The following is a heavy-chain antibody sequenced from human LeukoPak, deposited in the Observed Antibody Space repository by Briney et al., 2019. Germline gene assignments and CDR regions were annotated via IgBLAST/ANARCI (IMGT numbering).Heavy chain of an antibody. CDR1: GYTFTGYY. D-gene: IGHD3-16*02. Sequence: ASVKVSCKASGYTFTGYYMHWVRQAPGQRLEWMGWINAGNGNTKYSQEFQGRVTITRDTSASTAYMELSSLRSEDMAVYYCARALGYQYYFDYWGQGTLVTVSS. J-gene: IGHJ4*02. V-gene: IGHV1-3*03. CDR2: INAGNGNT. CDR3: ARALGYQYYFDY.